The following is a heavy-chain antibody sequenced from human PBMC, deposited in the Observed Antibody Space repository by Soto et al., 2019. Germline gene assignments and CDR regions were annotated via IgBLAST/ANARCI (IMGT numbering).Heavy chain of an antibody. V-gene: IGHV2-5*01. CDR3: ADYGGNSFAFDY. D-gene: IGHD4-17*01. CDR2: LYLNDDK. J-gene: IGHJ4*02. Sequence: SGPTLVNPTPTLTLTCTFSGFSLSTIGVGVGWIRQPPGKALEWLALLYLNDDKRYSPSLKTRLTITKDTSQNQVVLTMTNMDPVDTATYYCADYGGNSFAFDYWGQGTLVTV. CDR1: GFSLSTIGVG.